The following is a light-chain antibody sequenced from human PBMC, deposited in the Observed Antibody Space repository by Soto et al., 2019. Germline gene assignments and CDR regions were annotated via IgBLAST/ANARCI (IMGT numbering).Light chain of an antibody. J-gene: IGKJ4*01. CDR2: AAY. CDR3: QQVNSYPLT. CDR1: QGIGRY. V-gene: IGKV1-9*01. Sequence: DIHLTQSPSFLSASVGDRVTIAFRPSQGIGRYLAWYQQKPGKAPKLLIYAAYTLQSGVPSRFSGSGSGTEFPLTISSLQPEDFATYSCQQVNSYPLTLGGGTKVDIK.